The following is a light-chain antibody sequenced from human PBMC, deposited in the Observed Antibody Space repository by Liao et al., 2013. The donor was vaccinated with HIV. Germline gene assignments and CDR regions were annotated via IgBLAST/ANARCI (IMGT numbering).Light chain of an antibody. CDR1: KLGNKY. J-gene: IGLJ2*01. Sequence: SYELTQPPSVSVSPGQTASITCSGDKLGNKYACWYQQKPGQSPVLVMYQDSKRPSGIPERFSGSNSGNTATLTISGTQTVDEAEYYCQAWDGSTAGGVVFGGGTKLTVL. V-gene: IGLV3-1*01. CDR3: QAWDGSTAGGVV. CDR2: QDS.